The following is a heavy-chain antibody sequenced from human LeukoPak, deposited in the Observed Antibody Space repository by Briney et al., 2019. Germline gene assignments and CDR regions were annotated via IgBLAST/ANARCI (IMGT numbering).Heavy chain of an antibody. CDR3: AREITMVRGVPLYYFDY. V-gene: IGHV1-18*04. J-gene: IGHJ4*02. CDR1: GYTFTSYG. CDR2: ISAYNGNT. Sequence: ASVKVSCKASGYTFTSYGISWVRQAPGLGLEWMGWISAYNGNTNYAQKLQGRVTMTTDTSTSTAYMELRSLRSDDTAVYYCAREITMVRGVPLYYFDYWGQGTLVTVSS. D-gene: IGHD3-10*01.